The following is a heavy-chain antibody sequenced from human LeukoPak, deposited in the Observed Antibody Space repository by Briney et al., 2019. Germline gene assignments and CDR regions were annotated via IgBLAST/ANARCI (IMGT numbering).Heavy chain of an antibody. J-gene: IGHJ4*02. D-gene: IGHD1-1*01. V-gene: IGHV3-9*01. CDR2: ISWNSGSI. CDR3: AKLGTLDY. CDR1: GFTFDDYA. Sequence: GGSLRLSCAASGFTFDDYAMHWVRQAPGKGLEWVSGISWNSGSIGYADSVKGRFTISRDNAKNSLYLQMNSLRAEDTAVYYCAKLGTLDYWGQGTLVTVSS.